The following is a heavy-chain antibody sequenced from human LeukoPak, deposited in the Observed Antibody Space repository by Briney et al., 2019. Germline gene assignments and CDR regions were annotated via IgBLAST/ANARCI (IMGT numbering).Heavy chain of an antibody. J-gene: IGHJ4*02. CDR1: GGSISSYY. Sequence: SETLSLTCTVSGGSISSYYWSWIRQPAGKGLEWIGRIYTSVSTNYNPSLKSRVTMSVDTSKNQFSLKLSSVTAADTAVYYCARRRYSGSYFLADWGQGTLVTVSS. CDR3: ARRRYSGSYFLAD. CDR2: IYTSVST. D-gene: IGHD1-26*01. V-gene: IGHV4-4*07.